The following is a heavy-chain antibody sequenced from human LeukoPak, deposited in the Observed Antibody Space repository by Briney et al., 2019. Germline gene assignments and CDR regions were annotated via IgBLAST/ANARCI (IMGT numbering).Heavy chain of an antibody. V-gene: IGHV3-11*01. CDR2: ISSSGSTI. J-gene: IGHJ4*02. CDR3: ARATVTTEFFFDY. D-gene: IGHD4-17*01. CDR1: GFTFSDYY. Sequence: GGSLRPSCAASGFTFSDYYMSWISQAPGKGLEWVSYISSSGSTIYYADSVKGRFTISRDNAKNSLYLQMNSLRAEDTAVYYCARATVTTEFFFDYWGQGTLVTVSS.